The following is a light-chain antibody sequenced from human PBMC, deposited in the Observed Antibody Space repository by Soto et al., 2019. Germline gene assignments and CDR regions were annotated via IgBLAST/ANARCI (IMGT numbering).Light chain of an antibody. CDR3: QQYKNWPRT. J-gene: IGKJ1*01. CDR2: GAS. Sequence: EIVLTQSPATLSVSPGERVTLSCRASESVDINLAWYQQKPGQAPRLLIYGASTRATDMPGTFSGRGSGTEFTLPISSLQSEDFAVYYCQQYKNWPRTFGQGTKVEIK. V-gene: IGKV3-15*01. CDR1: ESVDIN.